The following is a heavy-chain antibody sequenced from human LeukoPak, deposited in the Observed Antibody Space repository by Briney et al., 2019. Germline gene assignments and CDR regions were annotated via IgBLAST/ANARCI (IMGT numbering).Heavy chain of an antibody. D-gene: IGHD4-17*01. Sequence: GGSLGLSCAPPGFTFSSFSRNWVPQAPGKGLGGVFLISSSSSTIYYADSVKGRFTISRDNAKNSLYLQMNSLRAEDTAVYYCARDLLDYGDHYWYFDLWGRGTLVTVSS. CDR3: ARDLLDYGDHYWYFDL. V-gene: IGHV3-48*01. J-gene: IGHJ2*01. CDR2: ISSSSSTI. CDR1: GFTFSSFS.